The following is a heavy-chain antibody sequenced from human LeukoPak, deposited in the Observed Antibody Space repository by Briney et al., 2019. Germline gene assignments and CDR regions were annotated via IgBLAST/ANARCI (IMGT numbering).Heavy chain of an antibody. D-gene: IGHD2-15*01. CDR1: GYTFTHYY. CDR2: INPDSGGT. V-gene: IGHV1-2*02. J-gene: IGHJ5*02. Sequence: GSVQVSCKASGYTFTHYYIHWMRQAPGQGLEWMGWINPDSGGTSYAQKFQGRVTMTRDTSISTVYVELSRLRSDDTAVYYCARSDSYTWFDPWGQGTLVTVSS. CDR3: ARSDSYTWFDP.